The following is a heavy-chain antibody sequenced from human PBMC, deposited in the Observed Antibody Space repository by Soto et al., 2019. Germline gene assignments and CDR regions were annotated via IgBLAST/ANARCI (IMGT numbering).Heavy chain of an antibody. Sequence: TLSLTCTVSGGCISSGDYYWSWIRQPPGKGLEWIGYIYYSGSTYYNPSLKSRVTISVDTSKNQFSLKLSSVTAADTAVYCRASQQCLVLNAFVIWGQGTMVTVSS. CDR3: ASQQCLVLNAFVI. CDR2: IYYSGST. V-gene: IGHV4-30-4*01. D-gene: IGHD6-19*01. CDR1: GGCISSGDYY. J-gene: IGHJ3*02.